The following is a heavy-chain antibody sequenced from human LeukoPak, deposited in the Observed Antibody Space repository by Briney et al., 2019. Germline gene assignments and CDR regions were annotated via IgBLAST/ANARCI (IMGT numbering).Heavy chain of an antibody. D-gene: IGHD3-16*01. CDR1: GYTFTSYG. V-gene: IGHV1-18*01. J-gene: IGHJ4*02. Sequence: GASVKVSCKASGYTFTSYGISWVRQAPGQGLEWMGWIRAYNGNTNYAQKLQGRVTMTTDTSTSTAYMELRSLRSDDTAVYYCARDYRTYYQTPSPSFGIDYWGQGTLVTVSS. CDR3: ARDYRTYYQTPSPSFGIDY. CDR2: IRAYNGNT.